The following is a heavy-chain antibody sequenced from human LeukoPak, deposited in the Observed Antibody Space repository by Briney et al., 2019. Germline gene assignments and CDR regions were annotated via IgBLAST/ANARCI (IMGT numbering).Heavy chain of an antibody. CDR2: IIPIFGTA. D-gene: IGHD2-15*01. CDR1: GGTFSSYA. Sequence: ASVKVSCKASGGTFSSYAISWVRQAPGQGLEWMGGIIPIFGTANYAQKFQGRVTVTTDESTSTAYMELSSLRSEDTAVHYCAREYRYCSGGSCSVPRDGLDIWGQGTMVIVSS. CDR3: AREYRYCSGGSCSVPRDGLDI. J-gene: IGHJ3*02. V-gene: IGHV1-69*05.